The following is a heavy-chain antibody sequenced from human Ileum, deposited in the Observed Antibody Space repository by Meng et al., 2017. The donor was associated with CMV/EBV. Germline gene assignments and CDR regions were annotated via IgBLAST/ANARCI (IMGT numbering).Heavy chain of an antibody. CDR2: INHVGRT. CDR3: ARGLFRYPAYFDL. V-gene: IGHV4-34*01. CDR1: GGSLRGHY. J-gene: IGHJ4*02. D-gene: IGHD3-16*02. Sequence: QVQLPQWGAGLLKPSETLSLTCAVYGGSLRGHYCNWIRQSPGNGLQWIAEINHVGRTNSNPSLASRVTISQDTSKNQCSLKLNSVTVADSAVYYCARGLFRYPAYFDLWGQGTLVTVSS.